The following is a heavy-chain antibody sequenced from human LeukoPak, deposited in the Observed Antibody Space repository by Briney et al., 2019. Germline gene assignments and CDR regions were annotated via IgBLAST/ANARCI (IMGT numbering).Heavy chain of an antibody. J-gene: IGHJ4*02. Sequence: PGGSLRLSCAASGFTVSSNYMSWVRRAPGKGLEWVSVICSGGSTDYADSVKGRFAISRDNSKNMLYLQLNSLRAEDTAVYYCARVDYGSGSYFDYWGQGTLVTVSS. CDR3: ARVDYGSGSYFDY. V-gene: IGHV3-53*01. CDR1: GFTVSSNY. D-gene: IGHD3-10*01. CDR2: ICSGGST.